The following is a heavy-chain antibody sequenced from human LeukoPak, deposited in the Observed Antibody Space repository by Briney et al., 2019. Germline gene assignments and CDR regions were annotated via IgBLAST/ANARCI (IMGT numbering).Heavy chain of an antibody. CDR1: GGSISSYY. V-gene: IGHV4-59*01. Sequence: SETLSLTCTVSGGSISSYYWSWIRQPPGKGLEWIGYIYYSGSTNYNPSLKSRVTISVDTSKNQFSLRLSSVTAADTAVYYCARLFLPESEYHNWFDPWGQGTLVTVSS. CDR2: IYYSGST. CDR3: ARLFLPESEYHNWFDP. D-gene: IGHD1-14*01. J-gene: IGHJ5*02.